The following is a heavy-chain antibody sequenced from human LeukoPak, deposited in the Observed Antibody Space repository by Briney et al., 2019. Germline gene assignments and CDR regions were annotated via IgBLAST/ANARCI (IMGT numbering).Heavy chain of an antibody. CDR2: IRYDGDNK. D-gene: IGHD2-21*01. J-gene: IGHJ5*02. Sequence: GGSLRLSCAASGFTFSSYWMSWVRQAPGKGLEWVASIRYDGDNKYYADSVKGRFTISRDNSKNTLYLQMNSLRAEDTAVYYCARSIPLWKELRRDWLDPWGQGTQVTVSS. V-gene: IGHV3-30*02. CDR3: ARSIPLWKELRRDWLDP. CDR1: GFTFSSYW.